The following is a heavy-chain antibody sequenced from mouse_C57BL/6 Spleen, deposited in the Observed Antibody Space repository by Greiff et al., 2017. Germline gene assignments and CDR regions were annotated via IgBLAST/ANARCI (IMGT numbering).Heavy chain of an antibody. V-gene: IGHV1-15*01. D-gene: IGHD1-1*01. Sequence: VKLMESGAELVRPGASVTLSCKASGYTFTDYEMHWVKQTPVPGLEWIGAIDPETGCTAYNQKFKGKAILTADKSSSTAYMELRSLTSEDSAVYYCTTKGQLRWFAYWGQGTLVTVSA. CDR1: GYTFTDYE. J-gene: IGHJ3*01. CDR2: IDPETGCT. CDR3: TTKGQLRWFAY.